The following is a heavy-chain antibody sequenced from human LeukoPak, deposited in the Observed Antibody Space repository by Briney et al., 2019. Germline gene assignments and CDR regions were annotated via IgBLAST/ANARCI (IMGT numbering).Heavy chain of an antibody. V-gene: IGHV4-59*01. CDR3: ARVESTRAIDY. Sequence: PSETLSLTCTVSGGSISSYYWSWIRQPPGKGLEWIGYIYYGGSTNYSPSLKSRVTISLDTSKNQFSLKLSSVTAADTAVYYCARVESTRAIDYWGQGTLVTVSS. CDR2: IYYGGST. J-gene: IGHJ4*02. D-gene: IGHD2-2*01. CDR1: GGSISSYY.